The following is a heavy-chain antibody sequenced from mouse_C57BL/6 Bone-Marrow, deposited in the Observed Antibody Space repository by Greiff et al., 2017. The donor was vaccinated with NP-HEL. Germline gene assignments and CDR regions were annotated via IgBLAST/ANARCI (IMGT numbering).Heavy chain of an antibody. D-gene: IGHD2-4*01. V-gene: IGHV1-64*01. CDR3: ARWRGIIYYDYLFDY. Sequence: QVQLQQSGAELVKPGASVKLSCKASGYTFTSYWMHWVKQRPGQGLEWIGMIHPNSGSTNYNEKFKSKATLTVDKSSSTAYMQLSSLTSEDSAVYYCARWRGIIYYDYLFDYWGQGTTLTVSS. J-gene: IGHJ2*01. CDR2: IHPNSGST. CDR1: GYTFTSYW.